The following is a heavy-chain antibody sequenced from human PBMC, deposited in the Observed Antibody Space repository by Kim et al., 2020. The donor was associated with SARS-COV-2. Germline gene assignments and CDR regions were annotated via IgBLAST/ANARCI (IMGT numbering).Heavy chain of an antibody. J-gene: IGHJ4*02. Sequence: GGSLRLSCAASGFTFSSYAMSWVRQAPGKGLEWVSAISGSGGSTYYADSVKGRFTISRDNSKNTLYLQMNSLRAEDTAVYYCAKDRSYSSSWYDPFDYWGQGTLVTVSS. V-gene: IGHV3-23*01. CDR3: AKDRSYSSSWYDPFDY. D-gene: IGHD6-13*01. CDR2: ISGSGGST. CDR1: GFTFSSYA.